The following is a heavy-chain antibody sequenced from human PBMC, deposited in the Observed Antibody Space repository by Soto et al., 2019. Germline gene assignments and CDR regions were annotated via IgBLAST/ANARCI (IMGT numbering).Heavy chain of an antibody. V-gene: IGHV3-30-3*01. CDR2: ISYDGSNK. D-gene: IGHD1-1*01. CDR1: GFTFSSYA. J-gene: IGHJ4*02. Sequence: QVQLVESGGGVVQPGRSLRLSCAASGFTFSSYAMHWVRQAPGKGLEWVAVISYDGSNKYYADSVKGRFTISRDNSKNTLYLQMNSLRAEDTAVYYCARARNVTQYYFDYWGQGTLVTVSS. CDR3: ARARNVTQYYFDY.